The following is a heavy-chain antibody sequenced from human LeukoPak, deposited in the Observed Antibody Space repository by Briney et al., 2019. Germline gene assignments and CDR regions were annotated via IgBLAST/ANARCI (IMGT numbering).Heavy chain of an antibody. D-gene: IGHD2-2*01. CDR1: GYTFTNYG. Sequence: ASVKVSCKTSGYTFTNYGVSWVRQAPGQGLEWMGWINAYNGDTHYAQNLQGRLTMTTDTSQSMAFMELTSLRPDDTAVYFCARWGLVAPGTYYYYYLDVWGSGTTVTVSS. V-gene: IGHV1-18*01. J-gene: IGHJ6*03. CDR2: INAYNGDT. CDR3: ARWGLVAPGTYYYYYLDV.